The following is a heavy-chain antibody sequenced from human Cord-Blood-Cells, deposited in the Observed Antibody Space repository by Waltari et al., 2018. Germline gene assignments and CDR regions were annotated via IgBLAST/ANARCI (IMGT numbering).Heavy chain of an antibody. CDR3: ARNKYGSGSYPLYYYYGMDV. J-gene: IGHJ6*02. V-gene: IGHV1-69*01. CDR1: GGTFSSYA. D-gene: IGHD3-10*01. Sequence: QVQLVQSGAEVKKPGSSVKVSCKASGGTFSSYASSRVRQARGQGLEWMGGIIPIFGTANYAQKFQGRVTITADESTSTAYMELSSLRSEDTAVYYCARNKYGSGSYPLYYYYGMDVWGQGTTVTVSS. CDR2: IIPIFGTA.